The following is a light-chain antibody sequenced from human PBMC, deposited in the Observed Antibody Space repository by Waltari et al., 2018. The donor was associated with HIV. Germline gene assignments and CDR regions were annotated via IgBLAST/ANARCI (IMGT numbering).Light chain of an antibody. Sequence: QSALTPPPSASGSPRQSVTISCTGTSSDVGGYNYSSWYQQHPGKAPKLMIYEVSKRPSGVPDRFSGSKSGNTASLTVSGLQAEDEADYYCSSYAGSNNFVFGTGTKVTVL. CDR2: EVS. V-gene: IGLV2-8*01. CDR3: SSYAGSNNFV. J-gene: IGLJ1*01. CDR1: SSDVGGYNY.